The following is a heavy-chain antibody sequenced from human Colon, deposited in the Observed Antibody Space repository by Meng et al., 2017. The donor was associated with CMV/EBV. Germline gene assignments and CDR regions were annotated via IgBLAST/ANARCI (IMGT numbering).Heavy chain of an antibody. CDR3: ARESSPFSSGWYDACDI. CDR2: IRFDGSEK. Sequence: GGSLRLSWTASGFIFSTYGMHWVRQAQGKGLEWLTYIRFDGSEKVYSDSVRGRFTVSRDNSRNILYLQMDSLRDEDTAVYFCARESSPFSSGWYDACDIWGQGTMVTVSS. V-gene: IGHV3-30*02. CDR1: GFIFSTYG. D-gene: IGHD6-19*01. J-gene: IGHJ3*02.